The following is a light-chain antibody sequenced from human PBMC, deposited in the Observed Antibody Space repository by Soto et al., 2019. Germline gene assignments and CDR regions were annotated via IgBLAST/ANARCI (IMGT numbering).Light chain of an antibody. CDR1: QGISSF. J-gene: IGKJ3*01. V-gene: IGKV1-9*01. CDR3: QQLNSFPIA. CDR2: GAS. Sequence: IQLTQSPSSLSASVGDRVTITCRASQGISSFLAWYQQKPGRAPKLLIYGASTLQSGVPSRFSGSGSGTDFTLTISSLHPEDFATYYWQQLNSFPIAFGPGTKVEIQ.